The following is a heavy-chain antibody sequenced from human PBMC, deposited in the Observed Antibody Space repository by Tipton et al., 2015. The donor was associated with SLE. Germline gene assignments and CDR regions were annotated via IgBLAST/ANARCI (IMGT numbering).Heavy chain of an antibody. CDR1: GYSISTGYY. Sequence: TLSLTCAVSGYSISTGYYWGWIRQPPGKGLEWIGDINHSGSTNYNSSLKSRVTISIDTPKNQFSLKLSSVTAADTAVYYCARGGGSYYDYWGQGTLVTVSS. CDR2: INHSGST. J-gene: IGHJ4*02. V-gene: IGHV4-38-2*01. D-gene: IGHD1-26*01. CDR3: ARGGGSYYDY.